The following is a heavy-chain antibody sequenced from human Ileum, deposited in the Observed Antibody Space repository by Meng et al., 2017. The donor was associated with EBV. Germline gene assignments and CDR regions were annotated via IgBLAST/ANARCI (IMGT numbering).Heavy chain of an antibody. D-gene: IGHD2-2*01. CDR2: TYWNDDK. CDR1: GFSFTTSGVT. V-gene: IGHV2-5*01. Sequence: QITLKESGPTLVKPTQTLTLTCTFSGFSFTTSGVTVGWIRQPPGKALEWLGFTYWNDDKRYSPSLKSRLTITKDTSKNQVVLTLTNMDPVDTATYYCALFTRSWFDPWGQGTMVTVSA. CDR3: ALFTRSWFDP. J-gene: IGHJ5*02.